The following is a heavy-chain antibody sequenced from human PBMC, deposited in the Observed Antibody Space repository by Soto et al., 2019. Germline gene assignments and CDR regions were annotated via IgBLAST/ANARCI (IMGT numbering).Heavy chain of an antibody. V-gene: IGHV1-69*19. J-gene: IGHJ4*02. CDR1: GGTFSSYA. Sequence: QVQLVQSGAEVKKPGSSVKVSCKASGGTFSSYAISWVRQAPGQGLEWMGGIIPIFGTANYAQKFRGRVTITADESTSTAYMELSSLRSEDTAVYYCASSIVVVVAAMAGGEKYFDSWGQGTLVTVSS. D-gene: IGHD2-15*01. CDR2: IIPIFGTA. CDR3: ASSIVVVVAAMAGGEKYFDS.